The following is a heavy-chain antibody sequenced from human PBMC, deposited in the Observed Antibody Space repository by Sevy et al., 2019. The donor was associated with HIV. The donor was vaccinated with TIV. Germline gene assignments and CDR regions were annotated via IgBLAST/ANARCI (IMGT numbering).Heavy chain of an antibody. J-gene: IGHJ4*02. V-gene: IGHV3-49*04. Sequence: GGSLRLSCTASGFSFGDYAMNWVRQAPGKGLEWVAFLKNKARGGTLDHAASVKGRFTISRDDYKSIVYVQKNDLTTGDTGVYYCTQWKGAESMFDYWGQGALVTVSS. CDR2: LKNKARGGTL. CDR1: GFSFGDYA. D-gene: IGHD6-19*01. CDR3: TQWKGAESMFDY.